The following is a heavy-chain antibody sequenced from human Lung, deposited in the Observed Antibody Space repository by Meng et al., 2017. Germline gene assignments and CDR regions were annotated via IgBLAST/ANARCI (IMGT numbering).Heavy chain of an antibody. CDR1: GFSLSTNKVG. D-gene: IGHD2/OR15-2a*01. V-gene: IGHV2-5*02. CDR2: TYWDGDT. Sequence: SGPTLVKPTMTLTLTCTFSGFSLSTNKVGVGWIRQPPGKALEWLALTYWDGDTRYRPSLQTRLSLTVDTSKNQVVLTMTNMDPEDTATYYCVRRKEYGRTFFDSWGQGILVTVSS. CDR3: VRRKEYGRTFFDS. J-gene: IGHJ5*01.